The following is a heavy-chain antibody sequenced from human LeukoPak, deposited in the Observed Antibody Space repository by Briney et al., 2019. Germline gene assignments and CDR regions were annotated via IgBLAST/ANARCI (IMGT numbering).Heavy chain of an antibody. CDR2: IKSDGKT. J-gene: IGHJ1*01. CDR1: GFTFSRYW. V-gene: IGHV3-74*01. CDR3: ARAPSEVGGYYPEYFRH. D-gene: IGHD3-22*01. Sequence: GGSLRLSCEASGFTFSRYWMHWVRQAPGKGLVWVSRIKSDGKTNYADSVKGRFTISRDDAKNTVSLQMDSLRAEDTGVYYCARAPSEVGGYYPEYFRHWGQGTLVTVSS.